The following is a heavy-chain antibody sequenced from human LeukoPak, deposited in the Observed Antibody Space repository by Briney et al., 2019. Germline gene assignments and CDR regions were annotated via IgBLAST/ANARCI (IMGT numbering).Heavy chain of an antibody. J-gene: IGHJ4*02. CDR3: ARGVPDNSYLSF. Sequence: GGSLRLSCAASGFTFSSYWMHWVRQAPGKGLVWVSRIKVGGSSTTYADSVKGRFTISRDNAKETVYLQMNRLRTEDTAVYYCARGVPDNSYLSFWGQGTLVTVSS. CDR2: IKVGGSST. V-gene: IGHV3-74*01. D-gene: IGHD5-18*01. CDR1: GFTFSSYW.